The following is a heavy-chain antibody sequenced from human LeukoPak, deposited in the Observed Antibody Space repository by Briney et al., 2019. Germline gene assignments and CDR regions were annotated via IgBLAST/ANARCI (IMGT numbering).Heavy chain of an antibody. CDR2: ISGSGGST. CDR3: AKDSGPHYYDSSGYGLEGFDY. Sequence: GGSLRLSCAASGFTFSSYAMSWVRQAPGKGLEWVSAISGSGGSTYYADSVKGRFTISRDNSKNTLYQQMNSLRAEDTAVYYCAKDSGPHYYDSSGYGLEGFDYWGQGTLVTVSS. CDR1: GFTFSSYA. V-gene: IGHV3-23*01. D-gene: IGHD3-22*01. J-gene: IGHJ4*02.